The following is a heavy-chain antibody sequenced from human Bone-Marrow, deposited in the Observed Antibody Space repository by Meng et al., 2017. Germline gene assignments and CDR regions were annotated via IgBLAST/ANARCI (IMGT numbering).Heavy chain of an antibody. CDR1: GYSFTAYY. CDR2: INPNSGDT. V-gene: IGHV1-2*06. D-gene: IGHD2-15*01. Sequence: ASVKVSCKPSGYSFTAYYIHWVRQAPGQGLEWLGHINPNSGDTLYAQKFQGRVTMTRDTSISTAYMELSRLRADDTAVYYCVAALVVVAATGFDYWGQGTLVTVSS. CDR3: VAALVVVAATGFDY. J-gene: IGHJ4*02.